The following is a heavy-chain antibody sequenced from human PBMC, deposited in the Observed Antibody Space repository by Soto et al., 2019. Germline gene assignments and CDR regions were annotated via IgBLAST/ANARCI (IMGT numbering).Heavy chain of an antibody. D-gene: IGHD3-22*01. CDR2: ISHSGST. CDR1: GGSFSGYY. J-gene: IGHJ4*02. V-gene: IGHV4-34*01. Sequence: SETLSLTCAVYGGSFSGYYGSWIRQPPGKGLEWIGEISHSGSTNYIPSLKSRVTISADRSKNQFSLKLSSVTAADTSMYYCASQHYYDSSGYYVVYWGQGTLVTVSS. CDR3: ASQHYYDSSGYYVVY.